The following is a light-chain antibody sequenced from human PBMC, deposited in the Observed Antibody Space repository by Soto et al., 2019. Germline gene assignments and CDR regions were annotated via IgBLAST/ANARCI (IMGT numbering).Light chain of an antibody. CDR2: LGS. CDR3: AQGLATPFT. CDR1: RNLLHSNGYYY. J-gene: IGKJ4*01. Sequence: EIVLTQPPLSLPVTPGEPASISCSSSRNLLHSNGYYYLDWYLQKPGQSPQLLIYLGSNRASGVPDRFSGSGSGTDFTLTISRVEAEDVGVYFCAQGLATPFTFGGGTRWISN. V-gene: IGKV2-28*01.